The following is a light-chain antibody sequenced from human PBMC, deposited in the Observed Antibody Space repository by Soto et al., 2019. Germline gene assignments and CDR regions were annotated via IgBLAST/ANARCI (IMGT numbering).Light chain of an antibody. V-gene: IGKV1-5*03. Sequence: DIQMTQSPSTLSASVGDRATITCRASQSISNWLAWYQQKPGKAPKLLIYKASSLESGVPSRFSGSGSGIEFTLTISSLQTDDFATYYCQQYNNYSWTFGQGTKVDIK. J-gene: IGKJ1*01. CDR3: QQYNNYSWT. CDR2: KAS. CDR1: QSISNW.